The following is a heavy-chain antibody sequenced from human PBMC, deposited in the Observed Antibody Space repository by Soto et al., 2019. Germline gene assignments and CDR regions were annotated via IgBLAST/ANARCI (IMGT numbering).Heavy chain of an antibody. CDR3: AKDGPYSSSWSLDY. J-gene: IGHJ4*02. CDR2: ISGSGGST. V-gene: IGHV3-23*01. Sequence: VGSLRLSCAASGFTFSSYAMSWVRQAPGKGLEWVSAISGSGGSTYYADSVKGRFTISRDNSKNTLYLQMNSLRAEDTAVYYCAKDGPYSSSWSLDYWGQGTLVTVSS. D-gene: IGHD6-13*01. CDR1: GFTFSSYA.